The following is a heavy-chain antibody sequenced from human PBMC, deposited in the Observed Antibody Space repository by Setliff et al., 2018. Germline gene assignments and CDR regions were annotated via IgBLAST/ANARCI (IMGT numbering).Heavy chain of an antibody. Sequence: KTSETLSLTCTVSGGSISGYYWSWIRQPAGKGLEWIGHIYIGRSANYNPSLKSRVTMSIDTSKNQFSLKLNSVTAADMAVYYCAREQWLDPPGYYYMDVWAKGTTVTVSS. D-gene: IGHD6-19*01. V-gene: IGHV4-4*07. J-gene: IGHJ6*03. CDR2: IYIGRSA. CDR1: GGSISGYY. CDR3: AREQWLDPPGYYYMDV.